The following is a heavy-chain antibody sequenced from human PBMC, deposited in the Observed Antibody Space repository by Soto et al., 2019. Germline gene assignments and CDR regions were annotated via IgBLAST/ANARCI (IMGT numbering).Heavy chain of an antibody. CDR1: GFTFSSYG. J-gene: IGHJ6*02. CDR2: ISYDGSNK. V-gene: IGHV3-30*18. CDR3: VKDGSSGWPYFYDMDV. Sequence: PWGSLRLSCAASGFTFSSYGMHWFRQAPGKGLEWVAVISYDGSNKYYADSVKGRFTISRDNSKNTLYLQMSSLRAEDTAVYYCVKDGSSGWPYFYDMDVWGQRTTVTVSS. D-gene: IGHD6-19*01.